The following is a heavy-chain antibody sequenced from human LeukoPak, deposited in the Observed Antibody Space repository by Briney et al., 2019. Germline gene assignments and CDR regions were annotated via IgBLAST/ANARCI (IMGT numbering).Heavy chain of an antibody. J-gene: IGHJ4*02. CDR1: GFTFSTYW. CDR2: IKQDGSEK. V-gene: IGHV3-7*01. CDR3: ARSRYLDY. Sequence: GGSLRVSCAASGFTFSTYWMSWVRQAPGKGLEWVANIKQDGSEKNYVDSAKGRFTISRDNAKNSLYLQMNSLRAEDTAVYYCARSRYLDYWGQGTLVTVFS.